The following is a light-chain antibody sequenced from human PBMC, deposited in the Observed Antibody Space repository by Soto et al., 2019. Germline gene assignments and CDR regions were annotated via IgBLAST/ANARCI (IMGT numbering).Light chain of an antibody. CDR1: QGISSW. CDR2: AAS. J-gene: IGKJ5*01. V-gene: IGKV1-12*02. CDR3: QQANSFPFT. Sequence: DLQMTQSPSSVSASVGDSVTITCRASQGISSWLAWYQQKPGKAPNLLIYAASTLEGGVPSRFSGSGSGTHFTLTISSLQPEDFATYYCQQANSFPFTFGQGTRLEIK.